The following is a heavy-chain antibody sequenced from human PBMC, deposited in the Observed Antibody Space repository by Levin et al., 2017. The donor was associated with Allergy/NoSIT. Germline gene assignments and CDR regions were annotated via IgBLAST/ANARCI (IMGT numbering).Heavy chain of an antibody. Sequence: SETLSLTCAVYGGSFSGYYWSWIRQPPGKGLEWIGEINHSGSTNYNPSLKSRVTISVDTSKNQFSLKLSSVTAADTAVYYCARGGGIVIWGQGTLVTVSS. CDR1: GGSFSGYY. J-gene: IGHJ4*02. D-gene: IGHD3-16*01. CDR2: INHSGST. CDR3: ARGGGIVI. V-gene: IGHV4-34*01.